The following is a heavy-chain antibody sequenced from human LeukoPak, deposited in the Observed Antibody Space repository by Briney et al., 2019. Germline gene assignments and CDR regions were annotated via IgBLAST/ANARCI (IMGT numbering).Heavy chain of an antibody. V-gene: IGHV4-61*08. J-gene: IGHJ3*02. CDR3: ASLSTSEAFDI. Sequence: SETLSLTCTVSGGSISSGGYYWSWIRQHPGKGLEWIGYIYYSGSTNYNPSLKSRVTISVDTSKNQFSLKLSSVTAADTAVYYCASLSTSEAFDIWGQGTMVTVSS. D-gene: IGHD2-2*01. CDR1: GGSISSGGYY. CDR2: IYYSGST.